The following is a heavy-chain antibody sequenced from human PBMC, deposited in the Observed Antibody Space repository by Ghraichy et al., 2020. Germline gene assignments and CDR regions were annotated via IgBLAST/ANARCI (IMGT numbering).Heavy chain of an antibody. CDR3: ATVSTLIRTTHFDY. CDR2: FDPEDGET. D-gene: IGHD1-7*01. Sequence: ASVKVSCKVSGYTLTELSMHWVRQAPGKGLEWMGGFDPEDGETIYAQKFQVRVTMTEDTSTDTAYMELSSLRSEDTAVYYCATVSTLIRTTHFDYWGQGTLVTVSS. J-gene: IGHJ4*02. CDR1: GYTLTELS. V-gene: IGHV1-24*01.